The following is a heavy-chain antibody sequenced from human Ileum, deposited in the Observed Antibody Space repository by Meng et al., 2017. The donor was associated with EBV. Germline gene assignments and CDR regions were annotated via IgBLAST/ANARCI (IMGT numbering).Heavy chain of an antibody. CDR2: IDQSGYT. J-gene: IGHJ5*02. D-gene: IGHD4-23*01. V-gene: IGHV4-34*02. CDR3: ARYGRCNGNSFYCFDP. CDR1: GGSFNDSY. Sequence: QVRLRQVGTGLLKPSDTLSLTCAVAGGSFNDSYWTWLRQPPGKGLEWIGEIDQSGYTKFNPSLSSRATISRDTSNNQFSLRLNSVTAADTALYYCARYGRCNGNSFYCFDPWGQGTLVTVSS.